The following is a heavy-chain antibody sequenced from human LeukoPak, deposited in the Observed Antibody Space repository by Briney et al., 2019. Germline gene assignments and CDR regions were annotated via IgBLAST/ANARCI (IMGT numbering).Heavy chain of an antibody. D-gene: IGHD3-16*01. CDR3: ASNVYYYYYMDV. V-gene: IGHV1-69*06. CDR1: GYTFTSYG. J-gene: IGHJ6*03. Sequence: SVKVSCKASGYTFTSYGISWVRQAPGQGLEWMGGIIPIFGTANYAQKFQGRVTITADKSTSTAYMELSSLRSEDTAVYYCASNVYYYYYMDVWGKGTTVTVSS. CDR2: IIPIFGTA.